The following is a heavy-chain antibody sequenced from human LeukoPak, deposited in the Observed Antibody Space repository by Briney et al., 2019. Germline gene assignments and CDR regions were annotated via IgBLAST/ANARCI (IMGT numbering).Heavy chain of an antibody. CDR1: GFTFSSYS. CDR3: AREVYSSSWKPAYYFDY. CDR2: ISGSSSYI. V-gene: IGHV3-21*01. D-gene: IGHD6-13*01. J-gene: IGHJ4*02. Sequence: GGSLRLSCAASGFTFSSYSMNWVRQAPGKGLEWVSSISGSSSYIYYADSVKGRFTISRDNAKNSLYLQMNSLRAEDTAVYYCAREVYSSSWKPAYYFDYWGQGTLVTVCS.